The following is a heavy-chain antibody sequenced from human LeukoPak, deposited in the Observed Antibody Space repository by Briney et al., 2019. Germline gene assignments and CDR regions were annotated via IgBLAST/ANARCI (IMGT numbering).Heavy chain of an antibody. V-gene: IGHV3-74*01. CDR2: INSDGSVT. D-gene: IGHD2-2*02. CDR1: GFRFSAYW. CDR3: ARSSHYTIPIDS. J-gene: IGHJ5*01. Sequence: GGSLRLSCATSGFRFSAYWMHWVRQAPGKGLVWVSRINSDGSVTSFADSVKGRFTISRDNAENTVYLQLNSLTVEDTAVYFCARSSHYTIPIDSWGQGVLVTVSS.